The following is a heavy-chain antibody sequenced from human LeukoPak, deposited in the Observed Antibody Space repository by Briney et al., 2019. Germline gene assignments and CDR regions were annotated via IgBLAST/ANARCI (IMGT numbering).Heavy chain of an antibody. D-gene: IGHD1-26*01. Sequence: GGSPRLSCAASGFTFSSYTMNWVRQAPGKGLEWVSYISSSGSTTYYADSVKGRFTISRDNAKNSLYLQMNSLRDEDTAVYYCARATTLLDYWGQGTLVTVSS. J-gene: IGHJ4*02. CDR1: GFTFSSYT. CDR3: ARATTLLDY. V-gene: IGHV3-48*02. CDR2: ISSSGSTT.